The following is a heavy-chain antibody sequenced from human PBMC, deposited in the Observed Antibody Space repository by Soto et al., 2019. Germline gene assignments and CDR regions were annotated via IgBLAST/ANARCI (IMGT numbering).Heavy chain of an antibody. Sequence: PGESRRRACAASGFTLSRHTMNWVRQAPGKGLEWVSFIGSRTSDIYYADSVKGRFTISRDNAKNSLYLDLTRLRAEDTAVYFCVRDYYDTSGYPNTFDMWGQGTMVTVSS. CDR2: IGSRTSDI. CDR3: VRDYYDTSGYPNTFDM. D-gene: IGHD3-22*01. J-gene: IGHJ3*02. CDR1: GFTLSRHT. V-gene: IGHV3-21*01.